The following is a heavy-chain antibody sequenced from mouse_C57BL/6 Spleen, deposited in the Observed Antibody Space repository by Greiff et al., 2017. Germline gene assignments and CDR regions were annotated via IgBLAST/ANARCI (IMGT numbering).Heavy chain of an antibody. CDR3: ARWDSAWFAY. CDR2: IRNKANGYTT. Sequence: EVQLVESGGGLVQPGGSLSLSCAASGFTFTDYYMSWVRQPPGKALEWLGFIRNKANGYTTEYSASVKGRFTISRDNSQSILYLQMNALRAEDSATYYCARWDSAWFAYWGQGTLVTVSA. V-gene: IGHV7-3*01. J-gene: IGHJ3*01. D-gene: IGHD3-3*01. CDR1: GFTFTDYY.